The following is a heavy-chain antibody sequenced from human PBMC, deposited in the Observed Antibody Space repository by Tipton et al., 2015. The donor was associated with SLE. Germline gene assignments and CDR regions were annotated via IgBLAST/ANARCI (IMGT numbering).Heavy chain of an antibody. CDR2: IYHSGST. CDR1: GGSISSSNW. CDR3: AREGRLLPAASDYYYYYYMDV. Sequence: TLSLTCAVSGGSISSSNWWSWVRQPPGKGLEWIGEIYHSGSTNYNPSLKSRVTISVDKSKNQFSLKLNSVTAADTAVYYCAREGRLLPAASDYYYYYYMDVWGKGTTVTVSS. D-gene: IGHD2-2*01. V-gene: IGHV4-4*02. J-gene: IGHJ6*03.